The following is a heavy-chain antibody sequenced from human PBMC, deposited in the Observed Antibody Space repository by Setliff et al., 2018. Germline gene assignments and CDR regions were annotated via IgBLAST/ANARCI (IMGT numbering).Heavy chain of an antibody. D-gene: IGHD2-8*02. CDR1: GYNFITLG. Sequence: ASVKVSCKTSGYNFITLGINWVRQAPGQGLEWVGWISPYSGKTDYAQKFQGRVIMTIDSSTTTAYMELKNLRSDDTAVYYCARLSPYNTGPPFDYWGQGTLVTVSS. V-gene: IGHV1-18*01. CDR2: ISPYSGKT. J-gene: IGHJ4*02. CDR3: ARLSPYNTGPPFDY.